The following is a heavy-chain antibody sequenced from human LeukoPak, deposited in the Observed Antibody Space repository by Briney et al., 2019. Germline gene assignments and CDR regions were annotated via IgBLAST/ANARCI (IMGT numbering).Heavy chain of an antibody. V-gene: IGHV4-34*01. CDR3: ARAQDCSSTSCPVGFDY. Sequence: SETLSLTXAVYGGSFSGYYWSWIGQPPGKGLEWIGEINHSGSTNYNPSLKSRVTISVDTSKNQFSLKLSSVTAADTAVYYCARAQDCSSTSCPVGFDYWGQGTLVTVSS. CDR2: INHSGST. J-gene: IGHJ4*02. CDR1: GGSFSGYY. D-gene: IGHD2-2*01.